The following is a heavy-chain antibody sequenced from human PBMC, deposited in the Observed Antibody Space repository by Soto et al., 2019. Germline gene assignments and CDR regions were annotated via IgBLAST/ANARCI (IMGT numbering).Heavy chain of an antibody. CDR1: GFTFTTYA. CDR2: ISPNGNNQ. Sequence: QVQLVESGGGVVQSGGSLRLSCVDPGFTFTTYALHWIRQAPGKGLEWVAVISPNGNNQYYADSVKGRFTIPRDTSKSTLYLQMTSLRPDDTAVYYCASGAGFYYDTSRYWGQGTLVTVSS. V-gene: IGHV3-30*04. J-gene: IGHJ4*02. CDR3: ASGAGFYYDTSRY. D-gene: IGHD3-22*01.